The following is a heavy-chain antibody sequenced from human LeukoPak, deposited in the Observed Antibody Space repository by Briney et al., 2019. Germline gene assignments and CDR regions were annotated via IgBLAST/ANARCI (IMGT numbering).Heavy chain of an antibody. Sequence: GGSLRLSCAASGFTFSDYYMSWIRQAPGKGLERVSYISSSGSTIYYADSVKGRFTISRDNAKNSLYLQMSSLRAEDTAVYYCASNYDSSGYYRPNWFDPWGQGTLVTVSS. J-gene: IGHJ5*02. CDR2: ISSSGSTI. D-gene: IGHD3-22*01. CDR1: GFTFSDYY. CDR3: ASNYDSSGYYRPNWFDP. V-gene: IGHV3-11*01.